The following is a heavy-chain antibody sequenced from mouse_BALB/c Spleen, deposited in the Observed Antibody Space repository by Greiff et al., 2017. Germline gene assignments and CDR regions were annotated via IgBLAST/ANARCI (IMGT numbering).Heavy chain of an antibody. CDR3: AREVGYYDYDDYFDY. D-gene: IGHD2-4*01. CDR2: ISSGGST. Sequence: EVQVVESGGGLVKPGGSLKLSCAASGFTFSSYDMSWVRQTPEKRLEWVASISSGGSTYYSDSVKGRFTITRDNARNILYLQMRSLRSEDTAMYYCAREVGYYDYDDYFDYWGQGTTLTVSS. V-gene: IGHV5-6-5*01. J-gene: IGHJ2*01. CDR1: GFTFSSYD.